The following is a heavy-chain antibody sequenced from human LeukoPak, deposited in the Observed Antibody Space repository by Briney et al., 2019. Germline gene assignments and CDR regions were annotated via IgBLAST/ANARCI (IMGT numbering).Heavy chain of an antibody. CDR3: ARDRDLIGVTTTRLDY. CDR1: GYVFNLFG. D-gene: IGHD6-19*01. J-gene: IGHJ4*02. CDR2: ISGYNGDT. Sequence: ASVKVSCKASGYVFNLFGFSWVRQAPGQGLEWMGWISGYNGDTKYAQKIQGRVTLTTDSSASTAYMELRTLRSDDTAIYYCARDRDLIGVTTTRLDYWGQGTLATVSS. V-gene: IGHV1-18*04.